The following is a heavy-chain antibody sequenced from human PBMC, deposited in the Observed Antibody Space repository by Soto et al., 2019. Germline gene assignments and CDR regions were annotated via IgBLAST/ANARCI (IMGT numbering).Heavy chain of an antibody. D-gene: IGHD3-22*01. CDR2: IWYDGSNK. Sequence: QVQLVESGGGVVQPGRSLRLSCAASGFTFSSYGMHWVRQAPGKGLDWVAVIWYDGSNKYYADSVKGRFTISRDNSKNTLYLQMNSLRAEDTAVYYCTRSRTEYYDSSGYQHGYWGQGSVVTVSS. CDR3: TRSRTEYYDSSGYQHGY. CDR1: GFTFSSYG. J-gene: IGHJ1*01. V-gene: IGHV3-33*01.